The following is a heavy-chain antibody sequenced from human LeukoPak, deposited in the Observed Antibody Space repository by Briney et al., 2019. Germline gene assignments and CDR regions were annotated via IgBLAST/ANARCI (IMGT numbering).Heavy chain of an antibody. CDR3: ARGGPVVED. CDR2: IYYSGST. CDR1: GGSISSYY. Sequence: SETLSPTCTVSGGSISSYYWSWIRQPPGKGLEWIGYIYYSGSTNYNPSLKSRVTISVDTSKNQFSLKLSSVTAADTAVYYCARGGPVVEDWGQGTLVTVSS. V-gene: IGHV4-59*01. D-gene: IGHD2-15*01. J-gene: IGHJ4*02.